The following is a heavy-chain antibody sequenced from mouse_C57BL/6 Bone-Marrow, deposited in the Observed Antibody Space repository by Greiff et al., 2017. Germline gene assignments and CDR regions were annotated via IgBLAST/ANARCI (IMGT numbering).Heavy chain of an antibody. CDR3: AREVIVTTRYYAMDY. CDR1: GYTFTSYW. D-gene: IGHD2-5*01. CDR2: IHPNSGRT. J-gene: IGHJ4*01. V-gene: IGHV1-64*01. Sequence: QVQLQQPGAELVKPGASVKLSCKASGYTFTSYWMHWVKQRPGQGLEWIGMIHPNSGRTNYNEKLKSKATLTVDKYSSTAYMQLSSLTSEDSAVYYCAREVIVTTRYYAMDYWGQGTSVTVSS.